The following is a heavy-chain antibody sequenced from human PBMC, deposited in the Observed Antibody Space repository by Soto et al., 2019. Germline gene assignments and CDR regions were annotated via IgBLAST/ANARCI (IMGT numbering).Heavy chain of an antibody. CDR3: ARAPIPNWNYNGMDV. Sequence: PSETLSLTCTVSGGSVNSGGYHWSWIRQHPGKGLEWIGDIYYSGSTYYNPSLKSRVTISIDTSTNHFSLHLSALTAADTAVYYCARAPIPNWNYNGMDVWGQGTTVTVS. J-gene: IGHJ6*02. V-gene: IGHV4-31*03. CDR2: IYYSGST. CDR1: GGSVNSGGYH. D-gene: IGHD1-1*01.